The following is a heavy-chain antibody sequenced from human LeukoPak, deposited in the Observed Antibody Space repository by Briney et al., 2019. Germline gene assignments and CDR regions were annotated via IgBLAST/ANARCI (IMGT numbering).Heavy chain of an antibody. Sequence: ASVKVSCKASGYTFTSYGISWVRQAPGQGLEWMGWISAYNGNTNYAQKLQGRVTMTTDTSTSTAYMELRSLRSDDTAVYYCARDRTPYYDFWSGYYGYYFDYWGQGTLVTVSS. D-gene: IGHD3-3*01. CDR2: ISAYNGNT. CDR1: GYTFTSYG. CDR3: ARDRTPYYDFWSGYYGYYFDY. V-gene: IGHV1-18*01. J-gene: IGHJ4*02.